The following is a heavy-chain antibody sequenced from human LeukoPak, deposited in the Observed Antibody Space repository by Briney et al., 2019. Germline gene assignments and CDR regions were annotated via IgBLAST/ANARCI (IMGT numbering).Heavy chain of an antibody. J-gene: IGHJ6*03. Sequence: SETLSLTCAVYGGSFSGYYWSWIRQPPGKGLEWIGEINHSGSTNYNPSLKSRVTISVDTSKNQFSLKLSSVTAADTAVYYCARGYYDFWSGPDPNYYYMDVWGKGTTVTVSS. CDR2: INHSGST. V-gene: IGHV4-34*01. D-gene: IGHD3-3*01. CDR1: GGSFSGYY. CDR3: ARGYYDFWSGPDPNYYYMDV.